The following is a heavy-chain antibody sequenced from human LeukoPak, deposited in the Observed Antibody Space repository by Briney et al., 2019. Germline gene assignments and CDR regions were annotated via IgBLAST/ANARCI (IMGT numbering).Heavy chain of an antibody. CDR3: ARRNSHIGSYRPSYYFDY. CDR1: GYAFTNYY. Sequence: ASVKVSCKSSGYAFTNYYMHWVRQAPGQGLEWMGIINPSGGSTIYAQKFQGRVTMTGDTSTSTIYMELSSLRSEDTAVYYCARRNSHIGSYRPSYYFDYWGQGTLVTVSS. D-gene: IGHD1-26*01. J-gene: IGHJ4*02. V-gene: IGHV1-46*01. CDR2: INPSGGST.